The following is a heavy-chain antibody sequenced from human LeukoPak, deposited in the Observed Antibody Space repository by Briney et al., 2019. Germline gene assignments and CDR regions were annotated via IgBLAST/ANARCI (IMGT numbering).Heavy chain of an antibody. Sequence: GGSLRLSCAASGFTFSTYSMNWVRQAPGKGLEWVSSVISSSNYIYYADSVKGRFTISRDNAKNSLYLQMNSLRAEDTVVYYCARDPQYCSGGSCYSFDNWGQGTLVTVSS. D-gene: IGHD2-15*01. J-gene: IGHJ4*02. CDR1: GFTFSTYS. CDR2: VISSSNYI. CDR3: ARDPQYCSGGSCYSFDN. V-gene: IGHV3-21*01.